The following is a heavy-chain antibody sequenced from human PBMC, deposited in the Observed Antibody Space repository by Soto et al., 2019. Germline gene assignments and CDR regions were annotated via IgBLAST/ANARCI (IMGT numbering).Heavy chain of an antibody. CDR3: ASEPSAVIPLDY. CDR1: GYIFTAYS. D-gene: IGHD2-21*01. Sequence: ASVKVSCKASGYIFTAYSMHWVRQAPGQGLEWVGWFNPNSGDTIYAQKFQGRVTLTGDTSIRTAYMELYSLTSDDTAVYYCASEPSAVIPLDYWGQGNLVTVSS. CDR2: FNPNSGDT. J-gene: IGHJ4*02. V-gene: IGHV1-2*02.